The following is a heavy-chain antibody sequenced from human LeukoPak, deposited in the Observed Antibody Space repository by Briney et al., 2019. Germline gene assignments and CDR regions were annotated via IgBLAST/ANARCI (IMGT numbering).Heavy chain of an antibody. CDR2: ISTSKGDT. D-gene: IGHD4-11*01. J-gene: IGHJ4*02. CDR3: ARDWPTVITDY. V-gene: IGHV1-18*01. CDR1: GHTFISHG. Sequence: AASVKVSCKTSGHTFISHGISWVRQAPGQGLEWMGWISTSKGDTNYAQKFKGRLTMTTDRSTYTAYMELRSLSSDDTAVYYCARDWPTVITDYWGQGTLVTVSS.